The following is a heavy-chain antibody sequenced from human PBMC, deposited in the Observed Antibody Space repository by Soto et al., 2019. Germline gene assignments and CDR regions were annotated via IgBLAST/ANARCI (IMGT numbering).Heavy chain of an antibody. D-gene: IGHD2-15*01. CDR3: ASSVVVPSTMNYFDY. Sequence: GESLKISCNGSGYSFSNYCIALVRQMPGKGLEWMGIIFPADSDTKYSPSFQGQVTISADKSISTAYLQWSSLKASDTAMYYCASSVVVPSTMNYFDYWGQGSLVTVSS. CDR1: GYSFSNYC. CDR2: IFPADSDT. J-gene: IGHJ4*02. V-gene: IGHV5-51*01.